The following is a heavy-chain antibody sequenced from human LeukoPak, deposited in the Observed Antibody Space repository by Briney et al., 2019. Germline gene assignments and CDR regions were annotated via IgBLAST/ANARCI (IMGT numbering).Heavy chain of an antibody. CDR1: GYTFTGYY. J-gene: IGHJ4*02. Sequence: GASVKVSCKASGYTFTGYYMHWVRQAPGQGLEWMGWINPNSGGTNYAQKFQGRVTMTRDTSISTAYMELSRLRSDDTAVYYCARVFYYSSYDYYFDYWGQGTLVTVSS. V-gene: IGHV1-2*02. D-gene: IGHD5-12*01. CDR3: ARVFYYSSYDYYFDY. CDR2: INPNSGGT.